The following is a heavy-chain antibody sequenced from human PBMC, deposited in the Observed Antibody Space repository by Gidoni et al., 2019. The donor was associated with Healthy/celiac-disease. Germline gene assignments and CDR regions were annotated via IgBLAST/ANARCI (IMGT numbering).Heavy chain of an antibody. CDR1: GFTFSSYG. D-gene: IGHD3-9*01. Sequence: CVVQPGRSLRLSCAASGFTFSSYGMHWVRQAPGKGLEWVAVISYDGSNKYYADSVKGRFTISRDNSKNTLYLQMNSLRAEDTAVYYCAKDLRSIYYDILTGPLYYYGMDVWGQGTTVTVSS. J-gene: IGHJ6*02. CDR3: AKDLRSIYYDILTGPLYYYGMDV. CDR2: ISYDGSNK. V-gene: IGHV3-30*18.